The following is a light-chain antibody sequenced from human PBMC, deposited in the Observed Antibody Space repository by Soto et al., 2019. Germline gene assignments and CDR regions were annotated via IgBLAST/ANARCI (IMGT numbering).Light chain of an antibody. CDR2: GAS. Sequence: EVVLTQSPATLSLAPGERATLSCMASQSVSNNYLAWYQKKPGQAPRLLIYGASSRATGIPDRFSGSGSGTDFTLTISRLETEDFAVYYCQQYGSSGWTFGQGTKLDIK. V-gene: IGKV3-20*01. CDR1: QSVSNNY. CDR3: QQYGSSGWT. J-gene: IGKJ1*01.